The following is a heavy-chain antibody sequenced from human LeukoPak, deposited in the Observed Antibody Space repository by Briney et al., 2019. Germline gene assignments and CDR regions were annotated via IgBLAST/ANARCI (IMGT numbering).Heavy chain of an antibody. CDR3: ARDGVNSDWPYAFDI. CDR2: ISAYNGNT. Sequence: GASVKVSCKASGYTFTSYGISWVRQAPGQGLEWMGWISAYNGNTNYAQKLQGRVTMTTDTSTSTASMELRSLGSDDTAVYYCARDGVNSDWPYAFDIWGQGTMVTVSS. CDR1: GYTFTSYG. J-gene: IGHJ3*02. D-gene: IGHD3-3*01. V-gene: IGHV1-18*01.